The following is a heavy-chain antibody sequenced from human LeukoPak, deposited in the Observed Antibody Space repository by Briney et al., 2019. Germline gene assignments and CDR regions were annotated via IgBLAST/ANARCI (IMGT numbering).Heavy chain of an antibody. CDR2: IYYSGST. CDR3: ASTRSPGIAAAGNPIDY. CDR1: GGSISSYY. D-gene: IGHD6-13*01. Sequence: PSETLSLTCTVSGGSISSYYWSWIRQPPGKGLEWIGYIYYSGSTYYNPSLKSRVTISVDTSKNQFSLKLSSVTAADTAVYYCASTRSPGIAAAGNPIDYWGQGTLVTVSS. J-gene: IGHJ4*02. V-gene: IGHV4-59*12.